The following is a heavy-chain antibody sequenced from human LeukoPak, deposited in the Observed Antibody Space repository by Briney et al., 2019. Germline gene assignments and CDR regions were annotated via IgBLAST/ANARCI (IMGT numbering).Heavy chain of an antibody. V-gene: IGHV3-15*01. CDR2: IKSESDGGTI. CDR3: NTAGIV. D-gene: IGHD1-14*01. CDR1: GFTFRSAW. J-gene: IGHJ6*02. Sequence: GGSLRLSCEASGFTFRSAWMSWVRQAPGKGLEWVGRIKSESDGGTIDYAAPVKGRVTISRDDSKKTVYLQMSSLTTEDTAVYYCNTAGIVWGQGTTVTVSS.